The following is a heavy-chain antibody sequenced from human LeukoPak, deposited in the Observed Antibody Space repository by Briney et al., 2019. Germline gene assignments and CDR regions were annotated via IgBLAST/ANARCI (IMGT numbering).Heavy chain of an antibody. CDR2: IYYSGST. Sequence: PSETLSLTCTVSGGSISSNSYYWGWIRQPPGKGLKWIGSIYYSGSTSYSPSLKSRITISVDTSKNEFSLKLDSVTAADTAVYYCARPAYSYPLAFGFFDYWGQGALVTVSS. V-gene: IGHV4-39*01. J-gene: IGHJ4*02. CDR1: GGSISSNSYY. D-gene: IGHD5-18*01. CDR3: ARPAYSYPLAFGFFDY.